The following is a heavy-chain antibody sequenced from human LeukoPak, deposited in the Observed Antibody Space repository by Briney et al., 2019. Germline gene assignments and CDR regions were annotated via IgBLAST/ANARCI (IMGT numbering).Heavy chain of an antibody. D-gene: IGHD2-15*01. Sequence: QTGGSLRLSCVASGFTLSTYWMHWVRQAPGKGLVWVSRINSDGSATSYADSVMVRFTISRDSAKNTLYLQMNSLRPEDTAVYYCARGNKWSFDSWGQGALVTVSS. CDR3: ARGNKWSFDS. J-gene: IGHJ4*02. CDR2: INSDGSAT. CDR1: GFTLSTYW. V-gene: IGHV3-74*01.